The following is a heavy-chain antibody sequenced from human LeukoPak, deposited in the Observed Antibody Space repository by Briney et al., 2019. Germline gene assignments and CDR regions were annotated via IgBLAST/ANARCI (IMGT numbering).Heavy chain of an antibody. Sequence: GGSLRLSCAASGFTFSSYGMHWVRQAPGKGLEWVAVISYDGSNKYYAASVQGRFAISRDNSKDALYLEMNSLRAGDTAVYYCANQPGLYNNGWSTTYHFFGLDVWGQGTTVTVSS. CDR1: GFTFSSYG. CDR3: ANQPGLYNNGWSTTYHFFGLDV. J-gene: IGHJ6*02. CDR2: ISYDGSNK. V-gene: IGHV3-30*18. D-gene: IGHD6-19*01.